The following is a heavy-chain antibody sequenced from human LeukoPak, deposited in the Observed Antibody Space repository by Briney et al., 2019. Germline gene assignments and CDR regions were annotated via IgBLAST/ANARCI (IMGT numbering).Heavy chain of an antibody. V-gene: IGHV3-30-3*01. CDR1: TFTFSSYD. J-gene: IGHJ6*02. CDR3: AKDMRRDIVVVGPYGMDV. Sequence: GGSLRLSCTASTFTFSSYDMHWVRQAPGKGLEWVAVISYDGSKKYYADSVKGRFTISRDNAKNSLYLQMNSLRAEDTALYYCAKDMRRDIVVVGPYGMDVWGQGTTVTVSS. CDR2: ISYDGSKK. D-gene: IGHD2-2*01.